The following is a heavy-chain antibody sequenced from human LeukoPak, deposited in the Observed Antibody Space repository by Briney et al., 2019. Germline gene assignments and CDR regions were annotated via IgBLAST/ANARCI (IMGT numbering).Heavy chain of an antibody. CDR3: ARGNNWNLNFYY. J-gene: IGHJ4*02. D-gene: IGHD1-20*01. V-gene: IGHV4-30-2*01. CDR2: IYKSGST. CDR1: GGSINSDGYY. Sequence: PSQTLSLTCTISGGSINSDGYYWSWIRQPPGKGLEWIGYIYKSGSTNYNPSLKSRVTISVERSKNQFSLKLSSVTAADTAVYYCARGNNWNLNFYYWGQGTLVTVSS.